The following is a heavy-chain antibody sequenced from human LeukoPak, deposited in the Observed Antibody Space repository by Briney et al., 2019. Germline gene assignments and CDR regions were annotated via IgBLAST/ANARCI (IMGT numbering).Heavy chain of an antibody. D-gene: IGHD2-15*01. V-gene: IGHV4-59*08. J-gene: IGHJ3*02. CDR2: ISYSGGT. CDR3: VRHLSAGRPAFDI. Sequence: KASETLSLTCSVSGGSINTYFWTWIRQPPGKGLEWIGYISYSGGTNYNPSLKSRVTISVDTSNNRFSLKLTSLTAADTAVYYCVRHLSAGRPAFDIWGQGTMVTVSS. CDR1: GGSINTYF.